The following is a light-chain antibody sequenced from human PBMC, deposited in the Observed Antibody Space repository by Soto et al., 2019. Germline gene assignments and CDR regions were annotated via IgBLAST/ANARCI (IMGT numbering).Light chain of an antibody. CDR2: AAS. CDR3: HQYNNWPWT. CDR1: QRVSSH. Sequence: ETVMTQSPVTLSVSPGDTATLSCRASQRVSSHLAWYQQRPGQAPRLLIYAASTRATGIPVRFSGSGSETEFTLTVRSLQSEDSALYSCHQYNNWPWTFGQGTKVDI. J-gene: IGKJ1*01. V-gene: IGKV3-15*01.